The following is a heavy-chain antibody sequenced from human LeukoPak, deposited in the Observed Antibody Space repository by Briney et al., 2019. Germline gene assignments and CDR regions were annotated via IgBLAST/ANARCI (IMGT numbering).Heavy chain of an antibody. CDR3: AKDQGSLVGFDP. D-gene: IGHD2-15*01. Sequence: GGSLRLSCAASGFTFSSHYMSWVRQAPGKGLEWVSAISGSGGSTYKAYSVKGRCTITRDNSNNTLYLQMNILRAEDTAVYYCAKDQGSLVGFDPWGQGTLVTVSS. CDR2: ISGSGGST. V-gene: IGHV3-23*01. J-gene: IGHJ5*02. CDR1: GFTFSSHY.